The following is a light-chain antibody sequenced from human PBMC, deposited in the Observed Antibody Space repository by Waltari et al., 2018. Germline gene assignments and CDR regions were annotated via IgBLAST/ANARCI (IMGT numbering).Light chain of an antibody. CDR1: QGVSNY. CDR3: QQRRDWPLT. V-gene: IGKV3-11*01. CDR2: YTS. Sequence: DIVLTQSPPILSLSPGERASLSCRASQGVSNYLARYQQKPGQAPRLLIYYTSNTATGIPARFSGSGFGTDFTLTISSLEPEDFAVYYCQQRRDWPLTFGGGTKVEIK. J-gene: IGKJ4*01.